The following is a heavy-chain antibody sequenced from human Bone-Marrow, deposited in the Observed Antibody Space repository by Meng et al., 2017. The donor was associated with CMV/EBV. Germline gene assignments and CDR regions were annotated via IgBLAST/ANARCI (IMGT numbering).Heavy chain of an antibody. CDR2: INHSGST. D-gene: IGHD2-2*02. CDR3: ARDIKVVPAAIRNYYYYYGMDV. CDR1: GGSFSGYY. J-gene: IGHJ6*02. V-gene: IGHV4-34*01. Sequence: SETLSLTCAVYGGSFSGYYWSWIRQPPGKGLEWIGEINHSGSTNYNPSLKSRVTISVDTSKNQFSLKLSSVTAADTAVYYCARDIKVVPAAIRNYYYYYGMDVWGQGTTVTVSS.